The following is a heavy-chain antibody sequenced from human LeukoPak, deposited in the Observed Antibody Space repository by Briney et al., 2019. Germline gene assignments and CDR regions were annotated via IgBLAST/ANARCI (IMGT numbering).Heavy chain of an antibody. CDR1: GFIFRTYG. J-gene: IGHJ3*02. CDR3: AKDSGELLYGDAFDI. CDR2: MSYDGSTK. Sequence: GGSLRLSCAASGFIFRTYGMHWVRQAPGKGLEWVAVMSYDGSTKYYGDPVKGRFTISRDNSKNMPYLQMNSLRAEDTAVYYCAKDSGELLYGDAFDIWGQGTMVRVSS. V-gene: IGHV3-30*18. D-gene: IGHD3-10*01.